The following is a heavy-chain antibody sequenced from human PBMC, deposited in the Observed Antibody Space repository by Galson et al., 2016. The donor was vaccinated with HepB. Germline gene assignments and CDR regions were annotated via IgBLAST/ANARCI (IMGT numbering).Heavy chain of an antibody. CDR2: IIPVLGKS. CDR1: GDTTSSHA. Sequence: SVKVSCKASGDTTSSHAISWVRQAPGGGLEWMGGIIPVLGKSSYARKFQGRLTITADESTGTVYMELRSLRSEDSALYYCARDRGGSLLYYYYYGMDVWGQGTAVTVSS. CDR3: ARDRGGSLLYYYYYGMDV. D-gene: IGHD1-26*01. J-gene: IGHJ6*02. V-gene: IGHV1-69*10.